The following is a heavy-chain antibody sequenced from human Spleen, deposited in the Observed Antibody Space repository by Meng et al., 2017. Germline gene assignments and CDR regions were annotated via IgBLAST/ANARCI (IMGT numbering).Heavy chain of an antibody. CDR3: AREFTPHYDFWSGYYTGDAFDI. CDR1: GFTFSSYS. CDR2: ISSSSSYI. J-gene: IGHJ3*02. D-gene: IGHD3-3*01. V-gene: IGHV3-21*06. Sequence: GESLKISCAASGFTFSSYSMNWVRQAPGKGLEWVSSISSSSSYIYYADSVKGRFTISRDNAKNSLYLQMNGLKAGDTAVYFCAREFTPHYDFWSGYYTGDAFDIWGQGTMVTVSS.